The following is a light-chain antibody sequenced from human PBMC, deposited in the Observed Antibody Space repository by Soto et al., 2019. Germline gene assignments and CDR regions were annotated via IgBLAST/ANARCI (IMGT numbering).Light chain of an antibody. CDR2: EVS. CDR3: SSYTSSSTGV. CDR1: SSEVGGYNY. Sequence: QSALTQPASVSGSPGQSITLSCTGTSSEVGGYNYVSWYQQHPGKAPKLMIYEVSNRPSGVSNRFSGSKSGNTASLTISGLQAEDEADYYCSSYTSSSTGVFGGGTQLIVL. J-gene: IGLJ3*02. V-gene: IGLV2-14*01.